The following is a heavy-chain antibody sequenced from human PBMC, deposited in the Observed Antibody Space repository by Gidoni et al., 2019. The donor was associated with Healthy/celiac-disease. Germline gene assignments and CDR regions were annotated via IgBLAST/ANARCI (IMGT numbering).Heavy chain of an antibody. Sequence: QLQLQESGPGLVKPSETLSLTCTVSGGSISSSSYYWGWIRQPPGKGLEWIGSIYYSGSTYYNPSLKSRVTISVDTSKNQFSLKLSSVTAADTAVYYCARHLEYSSSSPNWFDPWGQGTLVTVSS. CDR1: GGSISSSSYY. D-gene: IGHD6-6*01. CDR2: IYYSGST. CDR3: ARHLEYSSSSPNWFDP. V-gene: IGHV4-39*01. J-gene: IGHJ5*02.